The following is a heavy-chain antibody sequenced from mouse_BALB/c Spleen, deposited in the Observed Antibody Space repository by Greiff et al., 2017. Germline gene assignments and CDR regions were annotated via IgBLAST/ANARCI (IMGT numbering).Heavy chain of an antibody. CDR1: GFTFSDYY. Sequence: EVHLVESGGGLVKPGGSLKLSCAASGFTFSDYYMYWVRQTPEKRLEWVATISDGGSYTYYPDSVKGRFTITRDKAKNNEYLQMSSLKSEDTAMYYCAREGGTREGKFFDYWGQGTTLTVSS. J-gene: IGHJ2*01. V-gene: IGHV5-4*02. D-gene: IGHD3-3*01. CDR3: AREGGTREGKFFDY. CDR2: ISDGGSYT.